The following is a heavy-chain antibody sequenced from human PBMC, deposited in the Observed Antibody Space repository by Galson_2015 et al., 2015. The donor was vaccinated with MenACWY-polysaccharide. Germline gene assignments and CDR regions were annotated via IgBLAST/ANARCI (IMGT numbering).Heavy chain of an antibody. CDR2: ITDSGSST. J-gene: IGHJ5*02. Sequence: SLRLSCAVSGFTFSSYVMSWVRQAPGRGLEWVSSITDSGSSTYYVDSVKGRFTISRDNSKNTLFLQMNSLRADDTAEYYCAKGGREVVNWLDPWGQGALVTVSS. D-gene: IGHD2-15*01. CDR1: GFTFSSYV. CDR3: AKGGREVVNWLDP. V-gene: IGHV3-23*01.